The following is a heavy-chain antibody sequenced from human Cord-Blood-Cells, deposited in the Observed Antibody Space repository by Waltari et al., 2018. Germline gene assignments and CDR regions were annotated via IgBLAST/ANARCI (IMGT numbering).Heavy chain of an antibody. CDR1: GGTFSSYA. V-gene: IGHV1-69*01. CDR2: IIPIFGTA. CDR3: ARESAVVTAQPFDY. D-gene: IGHD2-21*02. J-gene: IGHJ4*02. Sequence: QVQLVQSGAEVKKPGSSVKVSCKASGGTFSSYAISWVLQAPGQGLEWMGGIIPIFGTANYAQKFQGRVTITADESTSTAYMELSSLRSEDTAVYYCARESAVVTAQPFDYWGQGTLVTVSS.